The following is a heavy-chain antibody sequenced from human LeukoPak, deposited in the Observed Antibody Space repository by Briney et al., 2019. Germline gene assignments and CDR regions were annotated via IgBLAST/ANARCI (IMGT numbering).Heavy chain of an antibody. V-gene: IGHV3-30*04. CDR1: GFTFSSYA. Sequence: GGSLRLSCAASGFTFSSYAMHWVRQAPGKGLEWVAVISYDGSNKYYADSVKGRFTISRDNSKNTLYLQMNSLRAEDTAVYYCARGVMITFGGVIDLDAFDIWGQGTMVTVSS. D-gene: IGHD3-16*02. CDR2: ISYDGSNK. CDR3: ARGVMITFGGVIDLDAFDI. J-gene: IGHJ3*02.